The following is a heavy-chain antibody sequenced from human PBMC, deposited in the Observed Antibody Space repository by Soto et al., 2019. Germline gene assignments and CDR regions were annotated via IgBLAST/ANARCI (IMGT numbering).Heavy chain of an antibody. V-gene: IGHV4-31*03. Sequence: QVQLQESGPGLVKPSQTLSLRCTVSGGSITGSTYYWTWVRHLPGRGLEWLGYIDYSGSTDYNPSLKSRVSISLDPSQNQFWLKLTSVTVADTAVYYCARGRRSSGRHDAFDIWGQGTVVTVSS. CDR3: ARGRRSSGRHDAFDI. CDR1: GGSITGSTYY. CDR2: IDYSGST. J-gene: IGHJ3*02. D-gene: IGHD3-22*01.